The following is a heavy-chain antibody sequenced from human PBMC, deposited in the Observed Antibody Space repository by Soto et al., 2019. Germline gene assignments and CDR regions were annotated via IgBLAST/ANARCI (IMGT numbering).Heavy chain of an antibody. CDR1: GGSISSNTYY. CDR3: ASGYSEYDGTSNWFDP. CDR2: IYYSGST. Sequence: SETLSLTCTVSGGSISSNTYYWGWIRQPPGKGLEWIGTIYYSGSTYYNPSLKSRVTISVDTSKNQFSLTLSSVTAADTAVYYCASGYSEYDGTSNWFDPWGQGNLVTVSS. J-gene: IGHJ5*02. D-gene: IGHD5-12*01. V-gene: IGHV4-39*01.